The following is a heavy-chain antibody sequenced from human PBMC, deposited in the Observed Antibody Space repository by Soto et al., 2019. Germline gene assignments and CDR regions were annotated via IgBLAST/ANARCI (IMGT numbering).Heavy chain of an antibody. CDR3: ARAFYHLGSGYNTSFYFDY. CDR1: GSSISSSSYY. J-gene: IGHJ4*02. CDR2: ICYRGST. V-gene: IGHV4-39*01. D-gene: IGHD1-26*01. Sequence: SETLSLTCIVSGSSISSSSYYWGWSRQPPGKGLEWIGGICYRGSTYYNPSLKSRLTISVDTSKNQFSLKPSSVTAADTAVYYSARAFYHLGSGYNTSFYFDYWGQGPLVTVSS.